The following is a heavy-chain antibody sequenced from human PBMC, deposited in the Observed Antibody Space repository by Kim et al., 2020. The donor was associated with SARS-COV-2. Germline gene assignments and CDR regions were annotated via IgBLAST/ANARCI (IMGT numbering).Heavy chain of an antibody. CDR2: IIPIFGTA. Sequence: SVKVSCKASGGTFSSYAISWVRQAPGQGLEWMGGIIPIFGTANYAQKFQGRVTITADESTSTAYMELSSLRSEDTAVYYCARDPWSLWSGYSYYYYGMDVWGQGTTVTVSS. CDR1: GGTFSSYA. CDR3: ARDPWSLWSGYSYYYYGMDV. D-gene: IGHD3-3*01. V-gene: IGHV1-69*13. J-gene: IGHJ6*02.